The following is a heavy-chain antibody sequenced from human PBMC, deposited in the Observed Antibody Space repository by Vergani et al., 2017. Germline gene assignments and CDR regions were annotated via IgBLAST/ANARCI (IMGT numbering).Heavy chain of an antibody. Sequence: EVQLVESGGGLVQPGRSLRLSCTASGFTFGDYAMSWFRQAPGKGLEWVGFIRSKAYGGKTEYAASVKGRFTISRDDSKNIAYLQMNSLNTEDTAVYYCTRDTVTIWEHIVVENAPPVYYYDYYGIDVWGQGTTVTVSS. J-gene: IGHJ6*02. CDR2: IRSKAYGGKT. CDR3: TRDTVTIWEHIVVENAPPVYYYDYYGIDV. D-gene: IGHD2-21*01. V-gene: IGHV3-49*03. CDR1: GFTFGDYA.